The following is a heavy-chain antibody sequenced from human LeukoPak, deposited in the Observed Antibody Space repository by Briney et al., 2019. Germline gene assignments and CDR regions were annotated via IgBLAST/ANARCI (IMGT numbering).Heavy chain of an antibody. Sequence: GGSLRLSCAASGFTFSSYAMSWVRQAPGKGLEWVSAISGSGGSTYYADSVKGRFTISRDNSKNTLYLQMNSLRAEDTAVYYCAGDSSQAYDSSGYYASFFDYWGQGTLVTVSS. V-gene: IGHV3-23*01. CDR3: AGDSSQAYDSSGYYASFFDY. D-gene: IGHD3-22*01. CDR2: ISGSGGST. CDR1: GFTFSSYA. J-gene: IGHJ4*02.